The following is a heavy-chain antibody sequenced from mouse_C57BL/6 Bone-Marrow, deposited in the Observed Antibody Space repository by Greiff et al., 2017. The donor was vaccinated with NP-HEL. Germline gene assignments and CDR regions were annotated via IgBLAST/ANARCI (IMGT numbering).Heavy chain of an antibody. J-gene: IGHJ3*01. CDR3: SGTSAWFAY. CDR1: GYTFTSYD. CDR2: IYPRAGST. D-gene: IGHD4-1*01. V-gene: IGHV1-85*01. Sequence: QVQLQQSGPELVQPGASVKLSCKASGYTFTSYDINWVKQRPGQGLEWIGWIYPRAGSTTSNEKVKGKATLTVETSASTAYMELHSLTSEDSAVYFCSGTSAWFAYWGQGTLVTVSA.